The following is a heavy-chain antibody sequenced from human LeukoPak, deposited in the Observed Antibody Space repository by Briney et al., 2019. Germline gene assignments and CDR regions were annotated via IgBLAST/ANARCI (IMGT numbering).Heavy chain of an antibody. J-gene: IGHJ4*02. CDR1: GYSISSGYY. D-gene: IGHD4-17*01. Sequence: ETLSLTCTVSGYSISSGYYWGWIRQPPGKGLEWIGSIYHSGSTYYNPSLKSRVTISVDTSKNQFSLKLSSVTAADTAVYYCATSSTVTTPDQVDYWGQGTLVTVSS. CDR2: IYHSGST. CDR3: ATSSTVTTPDQVDY. V-gene: IGHV4-38-2*02.